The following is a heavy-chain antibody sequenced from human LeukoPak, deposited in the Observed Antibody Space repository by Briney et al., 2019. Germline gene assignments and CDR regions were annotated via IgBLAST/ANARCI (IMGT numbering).Heavy chain of an antibody. V-gene: IGHV4-34*01. Sequence: SETLSLTCAVYGGSFSGYYWSWIRQPPGKGLEWIGEINHSGSTNYNPSLKSRVTISVDTSKNKFSLKLSSVTAADTAVYYCARRSITMVRGAWFDPWGQGTLVTVSS. CDR3: ARRSITMVRGAWFDP. CDR2: INHSGST. D-gene: IGHD3-10*01. CDR1: GGSFSGYY. J-gene: IGHJ5*02.